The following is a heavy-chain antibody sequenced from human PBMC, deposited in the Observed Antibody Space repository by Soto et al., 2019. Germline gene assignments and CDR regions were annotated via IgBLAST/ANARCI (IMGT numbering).Heavy chain of an antibody. D-gene: IGHD2-2*01. CDR2: ISFDGSNK. Sequence: QPGGSLRLSCAPSGFTFSSYAMHWVRQAPGKXLEWVAVISFDGSNKYYADSVKGRFTISRDNSKNTLYLQMNSLRADDTAVYYCARDSAFLGIVVVPAAIDYWGQGTLVTVSS. V-gene: IGHV3-30-3*01. CDR1: GFTFSSYA. J-gene: IGHJ4*02. CDR3: ARDSAFLGIVVVPAAIDY.